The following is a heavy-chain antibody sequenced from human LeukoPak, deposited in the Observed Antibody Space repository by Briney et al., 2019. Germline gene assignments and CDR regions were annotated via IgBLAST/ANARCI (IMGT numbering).Heavy chain of an antibody. D-gene: IGHD4-23*01. J-gene: IGHJ6*02. V-gene: IGHV3-33*08. Sequence: PGGSLRLSCAASGFTFSNYGMHWVRQAPGKGLEWVAVIWYDGSNKYYADSVKGRFTISRDNSKNTLYLQMNSLRAEDTAVYYCARDWYDGNSDYYYGMDVWGQGTTVTVSS. CDR3: ARDWYDGNSDYYYGMDV. CDR2: IWYDGSNK. CDR1: GFTFSNYG.